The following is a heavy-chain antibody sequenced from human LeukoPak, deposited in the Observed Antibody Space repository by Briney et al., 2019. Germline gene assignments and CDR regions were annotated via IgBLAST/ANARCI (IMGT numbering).Heavy chain of an antibody. J-gene: IGHJ5*02. CDR1: GGTFSSYA. D-gene: IGHD2-2*01. V-gene: IGHV1-69*04. CDR2: IIPILGIA. CDR3: ARELRWEYCSSTCCSSTNWFDP. Sequence: ASVKVSCKASGGTFSSYAISWVRQAPGQGLEWMGRIIPILGIANYAQKFQGRVTITADKSTSTAYMELSSLRSEDTAVYYCARELRWEYCSSTCCSSTNWFDPWGQGALVTVSS.